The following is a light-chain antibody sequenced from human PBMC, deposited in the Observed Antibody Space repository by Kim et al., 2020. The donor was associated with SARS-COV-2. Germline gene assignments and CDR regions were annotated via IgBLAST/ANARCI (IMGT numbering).Light chain of an antibody. CDR2: EDN. J-gene: IGLJ3*02. CDR1: SGSIASNY. CDR3: QSYDSSNWV. V-gene: IGLV6-57*03. Sequence: GKTVTISCTRSSGSIASNYVQWYQQRPGSAPTTVIYEDNQSPSGVPARFSGSIDSSSNSASLPISGLKTEDEADYYCQSYDSSNWVFGGGTQLTVL.